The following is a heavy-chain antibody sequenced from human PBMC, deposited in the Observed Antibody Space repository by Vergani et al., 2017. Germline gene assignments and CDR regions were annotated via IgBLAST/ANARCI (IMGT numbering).Heavy chain of an antibody. J-gene: IGHJ3*02. CDR3: ARDPSPVYCSGGSCYFDAFDI. V-gene: IGHV1-18*01. CDR1: GYTFTSYG. CDR2: ISAYNGNT. Sequence: QVQLVQSGAEVKKPGASVKVSCKASGYTFTSYGISWVRQAPGQGLEWMGWISAYNGNTNYAQKLQGRVTMTTDTSTSTAYMELRSLRSEDTAVYYCARDPSPVYCSGGSCYFDAFDIWGQGTMVTVSS. D-gene: IGHD2-15*01.